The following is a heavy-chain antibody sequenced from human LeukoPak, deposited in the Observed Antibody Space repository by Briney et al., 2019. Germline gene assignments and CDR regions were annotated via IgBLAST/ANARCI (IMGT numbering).Heavy chain of an antibody. J-gene: IGHJ5*02. D-gene: IGHD6-25*01. V-gene: IGHV4-4*07. CDR3: AREGGGPRWLDP. CDR1: GGSMSSYY. CDR2: INTSGSS. Sequence: SETLSLTCSVSGGSMSSYYCNWIRQPAGKGLEWIGRINTSGSSNYNPSLRSRVTMSVDTSKNQLSLNLSSVTAADTAVYYCAREGGGPRWLDPWGQGTLVTVSS.